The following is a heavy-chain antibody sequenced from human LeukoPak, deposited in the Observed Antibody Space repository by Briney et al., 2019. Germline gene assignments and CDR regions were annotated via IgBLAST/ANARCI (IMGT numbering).Heavy chain of an antibody. Sequence: SETLSLTCTVSGGSISSSSYYWGWIRQPPGKGLEWIGSIYYSGSTYYNPSLKSRVTISVDTSKNQFSPKLSSVTAADTAVYYCARFTKWVGATDYWGQGTLVTVSS. D-gene: IGHD1-26*01. CDR3: ARFTKWVGATDY. V-gene: IGHV4-39*07. CDR1: GGSISSSSYY. CDR2: IYYSGST. J-gene: IGHJ4*02.